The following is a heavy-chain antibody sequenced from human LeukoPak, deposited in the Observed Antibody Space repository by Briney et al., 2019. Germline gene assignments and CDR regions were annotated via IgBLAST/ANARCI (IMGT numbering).Heavy chain of an antibody. J-gene: IGHJ4*02. D-gene: IGHD3-10*01. V-gene: IGHV1-18*01. Sequence: GASVKVSCKASGYTFTSYGISWVRQAPGQGLEWMGWISAYNGNTNYAQKLQGRVTMTTDTSTSTAYMELRSLRSDDTAVYYCARVRVRWGSEPTYFDYWGQGTLVTVSS. CDR3: ARVRVRWGSEPTYFDY. CDR2: ISAYNGNT. CDR1: GYTFTSYG.